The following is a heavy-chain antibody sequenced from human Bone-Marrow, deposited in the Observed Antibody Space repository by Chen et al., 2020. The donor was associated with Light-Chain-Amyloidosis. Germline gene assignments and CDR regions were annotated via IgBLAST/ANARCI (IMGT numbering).Heavy chain of an antibody. CDR2: INTDGSST. CDR3: ARDSDCRSTSCYPLGTFDI. D-gene: IGHD2-2*01. J-gene: IGHJ3*02. CDR1: GSTFSSYW. V-gene: IGHV3-74*01. Sequence: EVQLVESGGGLVQPGGSLRLSCVASGSTFSSYWMHWVRPAPGKGLVWVSRINTDGSSTSYADSVKGRFTISRDNAKNTLFLQMSSLRADDTAVYYCARDSDCRSTSCYPLGTFDIWGQGTMVTVSS.